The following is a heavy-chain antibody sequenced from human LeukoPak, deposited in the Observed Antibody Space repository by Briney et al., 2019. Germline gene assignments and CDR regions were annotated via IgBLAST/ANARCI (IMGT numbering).Heavy chain of an antibody. J-gene: IGHJ4*02. CDR3: AKDDLWFGELFSPSSFDY. D-gene: IGHD3-10*01. CDR2: IRYDGSNK. V-gene: IGHV3-30*02. CDR1: GFIFSSYG. Sequence: GGSLRLSCEASGFIFSSYGFHWVRQAPGKGLEWVAFIRYDGSNKYYADSVKGRFTISRDNSKNTLYLQMNSLRAEDTAVYYCAKDDLWFGELFSPSSFDYWGQGTLVTVSS.